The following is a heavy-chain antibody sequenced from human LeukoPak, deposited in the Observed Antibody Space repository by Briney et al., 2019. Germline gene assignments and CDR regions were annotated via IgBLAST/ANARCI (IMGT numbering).Heavy chain of an antibody. CDR1: GFTFDDYA. CDR3: ATLHIAAAGTNYDY. Sequence: GGSLRLSCAASGFTFDDYAMHWVRQAPGKGLEWVSLISWDGGSTYYADSVKGRFTISRDNGKNSLYLQMNSLRAEDTALYYCATLHIAAAGTNYDYWGQGTLVTVSS. J-gene: IGHJ4*02. V-gene: IGHV3-43D*03. D-gene: IGHD6-13*01. CDR2: ISWDGGST.